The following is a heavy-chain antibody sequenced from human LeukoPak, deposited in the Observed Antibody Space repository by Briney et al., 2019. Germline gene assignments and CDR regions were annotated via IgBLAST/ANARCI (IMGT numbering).Heavy chain of an antibody. CDR3: AKDFLPYSSGSYAFDY. CDR2: INPNSGGT. J-gene: IGHJ4*02. V-gene: IGHV1-2*02. CDR1: GYTFTGYY. Sequence: ASVKVSCKASGYTFTGYYMHWVRQAPGQGLEWMGWINPNSGGTNYAQKFQGRVTMTRDTSISTAYMELNSLRAEDAAVYYCAKDFLPYSSGSYAFDYWSQGTLVTVSS. D-gene: IGHD6-19*01.